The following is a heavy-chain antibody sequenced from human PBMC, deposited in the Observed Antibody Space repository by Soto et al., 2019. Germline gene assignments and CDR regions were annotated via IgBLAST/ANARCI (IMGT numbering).Heavy chain of an antibody. CDR3: ARGPNTIFGVVPSSQYYYYYGMDV. CDR2: FDPEDGET. Sequence: GASVKVSCKVSGYTLTGLCMHWVRQAPGKGLEWMGGFDPEDGETIYAQKFQGRVTMTEDTSTDTAYMELSSLRSEDTAVYYCARGPNTIFGVVPSSQYYYYYGMDVWGQGTTVTVAS. CDR1: GYTLTGLC. D-gene: IGHD3-3*01. J-gene: IGHJ6*02. V-gene: IGHV1-24*01.